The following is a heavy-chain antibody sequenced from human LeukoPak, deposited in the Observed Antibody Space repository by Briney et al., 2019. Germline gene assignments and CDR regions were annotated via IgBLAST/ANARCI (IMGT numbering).Heavy chain of an antibody. CDR1: GFIFSRYA. Sequence: PGGSLRLSCVASGFIFSRYAMTWVRQAPGKGLEWVSAISGGADYIYYGDSVKGRFTSSRDNSKRTLYLQMTYLRAEGTAVYYCAKNWGPGMAVYESWGQGTQVTVSS. J-gene: IGHJ4*02. D-gene: IGHD5-18*01. CDR2: ISGGADYI. CDR3: AKNWGPGMAVYES. V-gene: IGHV3-23*01.